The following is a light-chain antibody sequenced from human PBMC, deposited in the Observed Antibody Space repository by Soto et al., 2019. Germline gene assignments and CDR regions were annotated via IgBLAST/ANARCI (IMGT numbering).Light chain of an antibody. Sequence: EVVLTQSPGTVSLSPGERATLSCRASQSVTSNYLAWYQQKPGQAPRLLIYAASNRATGIPDRFSGSGSGTDFTLSISRLEPEXXXXXXXXXXXSSVTWTFGQGTKVEIK. CDR2: AAS. J-gene: IGKJ1*01. V-gene: IGKV3-20*01. CDR3: XXXXSSVTWT. CDR1: QSVTSNY.